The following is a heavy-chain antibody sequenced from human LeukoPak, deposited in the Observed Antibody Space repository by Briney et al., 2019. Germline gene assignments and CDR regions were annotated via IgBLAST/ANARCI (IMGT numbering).Heavy chain of an antibody. Sequence: PSETLSLTCAVYGGSFSGYYWSWIRQPPGKGLEWIGEINHSGSTNYNPSLKSRVTISVDTSKNQFSLKLSSVTAADTAVYYCARGDGYSSSVRAYYFDYWGQGTLVTVSS. CDR1: GGSFSGYY. CDR2: INHSGST. J-gene: IGHJ4*02. V-gene: IGHV4-34*01. CDR3: ARGDGYSSSVRAYYFDY. D-gene: IGHD6-13*01.